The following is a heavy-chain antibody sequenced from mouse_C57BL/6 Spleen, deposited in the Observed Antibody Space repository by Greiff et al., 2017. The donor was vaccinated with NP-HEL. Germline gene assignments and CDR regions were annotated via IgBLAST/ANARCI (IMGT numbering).Heavy chain of an antibody. CDR1: GFTFSDYG. CDR3: GSSFAY. D-gene: IGHD1-1*01. V-gene: IGHV5-17*01. J-gene: IGHJ2*01. Sequence: EVQAVESGGGLVKPGGSLKLSCAASGFTFSDYGMHWVRPAPEKGLEWVGYICSCSSTIYDADTVKGRFTISRDNAKNTLFLQITSLRSEDTAMYYCGSSFAYWGQGTTLTVSS. CDR2: ICSCSSTI.